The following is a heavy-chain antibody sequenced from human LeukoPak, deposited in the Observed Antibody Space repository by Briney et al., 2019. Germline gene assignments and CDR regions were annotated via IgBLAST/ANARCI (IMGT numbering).Heavy chain of an antibody. V-gene: IGHV4-34*01. CDR2: INHSGST. J-gene: IGHJ6*04. Sequence: SETLSLTCAVYGGSFSGYYWSWIRQPPGKGLEWIGEINHSGSTNYNPSLKSRVTISVDTSKNQFSLKLSSVTAADTAVYYCARGPTYGDYVMGVWGKGTTVTVSS. D-gene: IGHD4-17*01. CDR1: GGSFSGYY. CDR3: ARGPTYGDYVMGV.